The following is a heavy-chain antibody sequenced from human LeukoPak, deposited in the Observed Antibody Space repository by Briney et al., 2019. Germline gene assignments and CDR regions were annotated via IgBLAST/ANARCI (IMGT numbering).Heavy chain of an antibody. CDR2: ISALNGNT. D-gene: IGHD6-13*01. CDR3: GRDLGRMAAAGTTDY. J-gene: IGHJ4*02. Sequence: ASVKVSCKASGYTFISYGISWVRQAPGQGLEWMGWISALNGNTNYAQKLQGRVTMTTDTSTSTAYMELRSLRSDDTAVYYCGRDLGRMAAAGTTDYWGQGTLVTVSS. CDR1: GYTFISYG. V-gene: IGHV1-18*01.